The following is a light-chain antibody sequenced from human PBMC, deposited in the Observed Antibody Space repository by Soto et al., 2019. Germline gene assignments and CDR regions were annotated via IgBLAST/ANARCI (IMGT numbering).Light chain of an antibody. J-gene: IGKJ1*01. CDR3: QQFDNFSRT. CDR1: QNINTR. V-gene: IGKV1-5*01. Sequence: DVQMTQSPATLSASVGDTVTITCRASQNINTRLAWYQQRPGKAPKLLVFSASRLKAGVPSRFSGTGSGTDFALTISGLQPDDFATYHCQQFDNFSRTFGRGTKLEI. CDR2: SAS.